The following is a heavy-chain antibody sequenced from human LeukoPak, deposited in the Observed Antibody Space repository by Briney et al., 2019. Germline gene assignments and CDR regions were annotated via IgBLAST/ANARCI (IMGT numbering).Heavy chain of an antibody. V-gene: IGHV1-46*01. CDR3: AREQSVVPAANNWFDP. D-gene: IGHD2-2*01. J-gene: IGHJ5*02. Sequence: ASVKVSCKASGYTFTSYYMHWVRQAPGQGLEWMGIINPSGGSTSCAQKFQGRVTMTRDTSTSTVYMELSSLRSEDTAVYYCAREQSVVPAANNWFDPWGQGTLVTVSS. CDR2: INPSGGST. CDR1: GYTFTSYY.